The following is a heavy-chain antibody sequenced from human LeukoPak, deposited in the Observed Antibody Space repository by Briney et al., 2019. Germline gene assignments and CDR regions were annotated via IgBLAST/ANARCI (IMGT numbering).Heavy chain of an antibody. CDR1: GYTFTSYG. Sequence: ASVKVSCKASGYTFTSYGISWVRQAPGQGLEWMGWISAYNGNTNYAQKLQGRVTMTTDTSTSTAYMELRSLKSDDTAVYYCASLGYSSGWYFVDYWGQGTLVTVSS. CDR3: ASLGYSSGWYFVDY. V-gene: IGHV1-18*01. J-gene: IGHJ4*02. CDR2: ISAYNGNT. D-gene: IGHD6-19*01.